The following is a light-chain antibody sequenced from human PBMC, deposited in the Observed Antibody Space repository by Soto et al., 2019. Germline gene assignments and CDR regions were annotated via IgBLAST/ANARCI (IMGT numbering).Light chain of an antibody. Sequence: QSALTQPASVSGSPGQSITISCTGTSSDVGRYNLVSWYQQHPGKAPKLIIYEDTKRPSGVSNRFSGSKSGNTASLTISGLQAADEADYHCCSYASSRVVFGEGTKLTVL. CDR1: SSDVGRYNL. CDR3: CSYASSRVV. CDR2: EDT. V-gene: IGLV2-23*01. J-gene: IGLJ2*01.